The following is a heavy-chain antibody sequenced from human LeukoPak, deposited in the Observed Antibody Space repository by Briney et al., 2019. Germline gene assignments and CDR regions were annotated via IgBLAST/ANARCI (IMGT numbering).Heavy chain of an antibody. CDR1: GFTFSSYA. V-gene: IGHV3-23*01. D-gene: IGHD3-3*01. J-gene: IGHJ4*02. CDR2: ISGSGGST. CDR3: AKAAYYDFWSGYPVYFDY. Sequence: GGSLRLSCAASGFTFSSYAMSWVRQAPGKGLEWGSAISGSGGSTYYADSVKGRFTISRDNSKNTLYLQMNSLRAEDTAVYYCAKAAYYDFWSGYPVYFDYWGQGTLVTVSS.